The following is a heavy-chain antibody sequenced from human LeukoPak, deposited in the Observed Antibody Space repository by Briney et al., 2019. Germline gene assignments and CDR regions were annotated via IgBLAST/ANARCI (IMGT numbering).Heavy chain of an antibody. CDR2: IIWNSGSL. V-gene: IGHV3-9*01. J-gene: IGHJ3*02. CDR1: GFTFADYA. CDR3: VKDDNNDAFDI. Sequence: PGGSLRLSCAASGFTFADYAMHWVRQAPGKGLEWVSGIIWNSGSLGYADSVRGRFTISRDNAKNPLYLQMSSLRPEDTALYYCVKDDNNDAFDIWGQGTMVTVSS. D-gene: IGHD5-24*01.